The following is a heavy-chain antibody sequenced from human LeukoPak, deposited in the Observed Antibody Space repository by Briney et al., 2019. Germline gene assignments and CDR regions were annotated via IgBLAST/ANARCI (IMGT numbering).Heavy chain of an antibody. CDR1: GGSISSYY. D-gene: IGHD3-9*01. CDR3: ARGSPYQTYYDIEDWFDP. J-gene: IGHJ5*02. Sequence: PSETLSLTCTVSGGSISSYYWSWIRQPAGKGLEWIGRIYTSGSTNYNPSLKSRVTMSVDTSKNQFSLKLSSVTAADTAVYYCARGSPYQTYYDIEDWFDPWGQGTLVTVSS. V-gene: IGHV4-4*07. CDR2: IYTSGST.